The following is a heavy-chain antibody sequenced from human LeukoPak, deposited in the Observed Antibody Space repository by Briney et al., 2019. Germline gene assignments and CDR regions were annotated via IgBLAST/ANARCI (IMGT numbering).Heavy chain of an antibody. CDR2: VNHGGTT. CDR1: GESFSGYY. Sequence: SETLSLTCAVYGESFSGYYWSWLRQPPGRGREWIGEVNHGGTTNYNPSLKSGVIISADTSKNQFSLKLNSVTAADTAVYYCARVVYGDYSKDFDYWGQGTLVTVSS. D-gene: IGHD4-17*01. CDR3: ARVVYGDYSKDFDY. V-gene: IGHV4-34*01. J-gene: IGHJ4*02.